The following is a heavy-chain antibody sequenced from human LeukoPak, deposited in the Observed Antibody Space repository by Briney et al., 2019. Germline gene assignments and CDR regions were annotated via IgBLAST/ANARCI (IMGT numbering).Heavy chain of an antibody. J-gene: IGHJ3*02. CDR1: GFTFSSYA. Sequence: PGGSLRLSCAASGFTFSSYAMSWIRQAPGKGLEWVSAISGSGGSTYYADSVKGRFTISRDNSKNTLYLQMNSLRAGDTAVYYCARAPGAFDIWGQGTMVTVSS. CDR3: ARAPGAFDI. V-gene: IGHV3-23*01. CDR2: ISGSGGST. D-gene: IGHD1-14*01.